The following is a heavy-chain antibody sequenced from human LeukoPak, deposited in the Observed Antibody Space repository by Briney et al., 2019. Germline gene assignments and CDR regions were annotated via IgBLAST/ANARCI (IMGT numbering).Heavy chain of an antibody. D-gene: IGHD3-10*01. CDR2: IIPIFGTA. CDR3: ARQRVGESFDY. J-gene: IGHJ4*02. V-gene: IGHV1-69*05. Sequence: SVKVSCKASGGTFTSYAISWVRQAPGQGLEWMGRIIPIFGTANYAQKFQGRVTITTDESTSTAYMELSSLRSEDTAVYCCARQRVGESFDYWGQGTLVTVSS. CDR1: GGTFTSYA.